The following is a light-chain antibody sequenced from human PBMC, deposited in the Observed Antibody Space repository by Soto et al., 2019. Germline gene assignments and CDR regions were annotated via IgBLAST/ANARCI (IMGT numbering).Light chain of an antibody. CDR3: QQRNKWRT. V-gene: IGKV3-11*01. J-gene: IGKJ1*01. CDR2: DAS. Sequence: EFVLTQSPATLSLSPGERTTLSCRASQSISNYLAWYQQKPGQAPRLLIFDASNRATGIPARFSGSGSGTDFTLTISSLEPEDFAVYYCQQRNKWRTFGQGTKVDIK. CDR1: QSISNY.